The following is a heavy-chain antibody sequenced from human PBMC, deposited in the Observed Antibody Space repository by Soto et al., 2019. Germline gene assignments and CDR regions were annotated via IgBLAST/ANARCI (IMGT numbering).Heavy chain of an antibody. Sequence: SETLSLTCTVSGGSISSYYWSWIRQPPGKGLEWIGYIYYSGSTNYNPSLKSRVTKSVDTSKNQFSLNLSSVTAADTAVYYCARDRLMATAGTARHYFGLDVWGQGTTVTVS. CDR3: ARDRLMATAGTARHYFGLDV. CDR2: IYYSGST. CDR1: GGSISSYY. V-gene: IGHV4-59*12. D-gene: IGHD5-18*01. J-gene: IGHJ6*02.